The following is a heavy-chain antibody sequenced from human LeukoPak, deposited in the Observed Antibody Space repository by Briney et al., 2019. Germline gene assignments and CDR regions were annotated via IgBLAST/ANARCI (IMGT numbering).Heavy chain of an antibody. CDR2: IIPIFGTA. D-gene: IGHD3-22*01. CDR1: GGTFSSYA. Sequence: ASVKVSCKASGGTFSSYAINWVRQAPGQGLEWMGGIIPIFGTANYAQKFQGRVTITADESTSTAYMELSSLRSEDTAVYYCARLDSSGHDYWGQGTLVTVSS. J-gene: IGHJ4*02. V-gene: IGHV1-69*13. CDR3: ARLDSSGHDY.